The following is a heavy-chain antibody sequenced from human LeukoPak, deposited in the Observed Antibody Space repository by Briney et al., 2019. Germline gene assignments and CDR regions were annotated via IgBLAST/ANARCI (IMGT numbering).Heavy chain of an antibody. D-gene: IGHD3-10*01. CDR2: ITGSGAYM. CDR1: GFTFSNYA. J-gene: IGHJ4*02. CDR3: ARRSGIDKGNFDY. V-gene: IGHV3-23*01. Sequence: GGSLRLSCAASGFTFSNYAMRWVRQAPGKGLEWVSAITGSGAYMNYADSVKGRFTISRDTSKSTVYLQMNSLRDEDTAIYYCARRSGIDKGNFDYWGQGTLVTVSS.